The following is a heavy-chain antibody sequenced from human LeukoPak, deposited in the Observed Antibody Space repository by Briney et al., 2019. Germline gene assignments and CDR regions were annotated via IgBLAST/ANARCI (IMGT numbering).Heavy chain of an antibody. CDR3: ARDKPPKATMGTGYYYYGMDV. CDR1: GYTFTSYG. D-gene: IGHD4/OR15-4a*01. Sequence: GASVKVSCKASGYTFTSYGISWVRQAPGQGLEWMGWISAYNGNTNYAQKLQGRVTMTTDTSTSTAYMELRSLRSDDTAVYYCARDKPPKATMGTGYYYYGMDVWGQGTTVTVSS. J-gene: IGHJ6*02. CDR2: ISAYNGNT. V-gene: IGHV1-18*01.